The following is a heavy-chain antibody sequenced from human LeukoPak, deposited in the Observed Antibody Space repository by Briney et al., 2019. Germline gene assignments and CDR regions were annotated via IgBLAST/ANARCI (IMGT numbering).Heavy chain of an antibody. CDR1: GYSLTSYW. J-gene: IGHJ6*03. CDR2: IYPGDSDT. Sequence: GESLKISCKGSGYSLTSYWIGWVRQMPGKGLEWMGIIYPGDSDTRYSPSFQGQVTISADKSISTAYLQWSSLKASDTAMYYCARQLVGNYYYMDVWGKGTTVTISS. D-gene: IGHD1-26*01. V-gene: IGHV5-51*01. CDR3: ARQLVGNYYYMDV.